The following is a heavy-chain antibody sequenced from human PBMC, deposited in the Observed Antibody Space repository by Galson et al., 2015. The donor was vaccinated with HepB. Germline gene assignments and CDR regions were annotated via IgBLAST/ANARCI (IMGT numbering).Heavy chain of an antibody. V-gene: IGHV1-69*04. CDR2: IIPILGIA. J-gene: IGHJ4*02. Sequence: SVKVSCKASGGTFSSYTISWVRQAPGQGLEWMGRIIPILGIANYAQKFQGRVTITADKSTSTAYMELSSLRSEDTAVYYCARDLDGSGSFDYWGQGTLVTVSS. CDR1: GGTFSSYT. D-gene: IGHD3-10*01. CDR3: ARDLDGSGSFDY.